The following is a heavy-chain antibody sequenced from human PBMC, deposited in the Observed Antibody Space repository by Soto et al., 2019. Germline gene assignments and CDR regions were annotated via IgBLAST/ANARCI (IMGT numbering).Heavy chain of an antibody. V-gene: IGHV1-8*01. J-gene: IGHJ4*02. CDR3: ARVPFRRAYSSSGNIPDY. D-gene: IGHD6-13*01. CDR2: MNPNSGNT. CDR1: GYTFTSYD. Sequence: EASVKVSCKASGYTFTSYDINWVRQATGQGLEWMGWMNPNSGNTGYAQKFQGRVTMTRNTSISTAYMELSSLRSEDTAVYYCARVPFRRAYSSSGNIPDYWGQGTLVTVFS.